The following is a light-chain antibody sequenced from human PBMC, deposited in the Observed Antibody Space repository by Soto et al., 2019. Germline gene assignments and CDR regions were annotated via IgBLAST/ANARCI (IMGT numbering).Light chain of an antibody. J-gene: IGKJ1*01. CDR2: WTS. Sequence: DIVMTQSPDSLAVSLGERATINCKSSQRVLYSSNNENYLAWYQQKPGQPPKLLIYWTSTRESGVPDRFSVSGSGTDSTLTISSLQAEDVAVYYCQQYYSSPPTFGQGTMVEIK. CDR3: QQYYSSPPT. CDR1: QRVLYSSNNENY. V-gene: IGKV4-1*01.